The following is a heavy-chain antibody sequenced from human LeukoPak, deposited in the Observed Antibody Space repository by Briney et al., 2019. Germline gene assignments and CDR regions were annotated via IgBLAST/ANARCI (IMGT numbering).Heavy chain of an antibody. D-gene: IGHD3-10*01. J-gene: IGHJ1*01. CDR2: INHSGST. Sequence: GSLRLSCAASGFTLTNAWMNWVRQPPGKGLEWIGEINHSGSTNYNPSLKSRVTISVDTSKNQFSLKLSSVTAADTAVYYCARGPWFGEKKYFQHWGQGTLVTVSS. V-gene: IGHV4-34*01. CDR3: ARGPWFGEKKYFQH. CDR1: GFTLTNAW.